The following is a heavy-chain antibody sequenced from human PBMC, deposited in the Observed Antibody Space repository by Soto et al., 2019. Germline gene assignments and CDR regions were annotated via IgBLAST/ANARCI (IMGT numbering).Heavy chain of an antibody. J-gene: IGHJ4*02. V-gene: IGHV3-23*04. CDR3: AKGRLRGLASGNFDY. CDR2: VSGAGITT. Sequence: EVQLEESGGDLVKPGGSLRLSCAASGFTLSNFAMSWVRQAPGKGLEWVSVVSGAGITTKYAAAVKGRFTVSRDNSKKTLSLQMGSLRAEDTGIYYCAKGRLRGLASGNFDYWGQGTLVTVSS. D-gene: IGHD4-17*01. CDR1: GFTLSNFA.